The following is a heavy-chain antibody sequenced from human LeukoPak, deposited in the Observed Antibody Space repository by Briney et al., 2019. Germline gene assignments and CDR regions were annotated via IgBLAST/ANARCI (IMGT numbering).Heavy chain of an antibody. CDR2: ISGSDGST. Sequence: GGSLRLSCAASGFTFSSYAMSWVRQAPGKGLEWVSAISGSDGSTYYADSVKGRFTISRDNSKNTLYLQMNSLRAEDTAVYYCASSKGVAGFGDYYYGMDVWGQGTTVTVSS. V-gene: IGHV3-23*01. CDR1: GFTFSSYA. CDR3: ASSKGVAGFGDYYYGMDV. J-gene: IGHJ6*02. D-gene: IGHD6-19*01.